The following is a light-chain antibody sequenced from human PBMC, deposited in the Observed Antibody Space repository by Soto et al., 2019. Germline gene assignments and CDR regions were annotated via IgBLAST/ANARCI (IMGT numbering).Light chain of an antibody. J-gene: IGKJ4*01. V-gene: IGKV1-5*01. CDR2: HAS. CDR3: HQYNSYHT. CDR1: QSISIW. Sequence: DIQLTQSPSTLPASVGDRVTITCRASQSISIWLAWYHQKPGTAPKLLIYHASTLESGVPSRFSGSGSGTEFTLTISSLQPDDFATYYCHQYNSYHTFGGGTKVDIK.